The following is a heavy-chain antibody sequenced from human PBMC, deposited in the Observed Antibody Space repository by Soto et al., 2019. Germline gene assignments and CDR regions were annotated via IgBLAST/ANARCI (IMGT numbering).Heavy chain of an antibody. CDR3: ARDRGPAAPYYYYYGMDV. D-gene: IGHD2-2*01. CDR2: ISAYNGNT. CDR1: GYTFTSYG. Sequence: ASVKVSCKASGYTFTSYGISWVRQAPGQGLEWMGWISAYNGNTNYAQKLQGRVTMTTDTSTSTAYMELRGLRSDDTAVYYCARDRGPAAPYYYYYGMDVWGQGTTVTVSS. V-gene: IGHV1-18*01. J-gene: IGHJ6*02.